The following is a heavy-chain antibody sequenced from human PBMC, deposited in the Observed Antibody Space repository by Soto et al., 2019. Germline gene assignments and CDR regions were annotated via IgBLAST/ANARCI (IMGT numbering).Heavy chain of an antibody. Sequence: GASVKVSCKASGGTFSSYAISWVRQAPGQGLEWMGGIIPIFGTANYAQKFQGRVTITADESTSTAYMELSSLRSEDTAVYYCASETPYYYDSSAPGAFDIWGQGTMVTVSS. CDR3: ASETPYYYDSSAPGAFDI. D-gene: IGHD3-22*01. J-gene: IGHJ3*02. CDR1: GGTFSSYA. V-gene: IGHV1-69*13. CDR2: IIPIFGTA.